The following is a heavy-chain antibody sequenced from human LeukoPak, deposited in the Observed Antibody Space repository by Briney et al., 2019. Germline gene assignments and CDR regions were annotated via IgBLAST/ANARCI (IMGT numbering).Heavy chain of an antibody. V-gene: IGHV4-30-4*08. J-gene: IGHJ4*02. CDR3: ARGNYDFWSGYYSHFDY. CDR1: GGSISSGDYY. D-gene: IGHD3-3*01. Sequence: PSETLSLTCTVSGGSISSGDYYWSWIRQPPGKGLEGIGYIYYSGSTYYNPSLKSRVTISVDTSKNQFSLKLSSVTAADTAVYYCARGNYDFWSGYYSHFDYWGQGTLVTVSS. CDR2: IYYSGST.